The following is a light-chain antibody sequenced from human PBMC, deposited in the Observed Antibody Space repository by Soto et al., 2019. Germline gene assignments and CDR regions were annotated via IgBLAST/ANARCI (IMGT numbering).Light chain of an antibody. CDR1: QSVSSSY. J-gene: IGKJ1*01. Sequence: EIVLTQSPGTLSLSPGERATLSCRASQSVSSSYLAWYQQKPGQTPRLLIYGASRRATGIPDRFSGSGSGTDFTLTISRLEPEDFGVYYCQQYDSSMRTFGQGTKVEIK. V-gene: IGKV3-20*01. CDR2: GAS. CDR3: QQYDSSMRT.